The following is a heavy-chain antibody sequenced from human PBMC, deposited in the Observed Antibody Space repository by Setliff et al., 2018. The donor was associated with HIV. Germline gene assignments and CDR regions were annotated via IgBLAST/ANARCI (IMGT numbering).Heavy chain of an antibody. V-gene: IGHV3-33*01. J-gene: IGHJ6*03. CDR3: ARDAGRWGSYYYFRYMDV. Sequence: GGSLRLSCVASGFSFGNFGMHWVRQAPGKGLEWVAVVWYDGINKNYADSVKGRFTVSRDNYRNTVFLQMNSLRMEDTAVFYCARDAGRWGSYYYFRYMDVWGKGTTVTVSS. D-gene: IGHD3-16*01. CDR2: VWYDGINK. CDR1: GFSFGNFG.